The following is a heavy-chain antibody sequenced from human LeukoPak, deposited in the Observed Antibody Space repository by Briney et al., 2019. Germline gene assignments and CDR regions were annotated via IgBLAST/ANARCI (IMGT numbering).Heavy chain of an antibody. V-gene: IGHV3-23*01. J-gene: IGHJ4*02. CDR3: AKDRDYGRYQFDY. CDR2: ISLSGAGT. Sequence: GGSLRLSCVASGVTLSNYAMSWARQAPGKGLEWVSSISLSGAGTSYADSVKDRFTISKDSSKNTLYLQMNSLRAEDTAVYYCAKDRDYGRYQFDYWGQGTLVFVSS. D-gene: IGHD4/OR15-4a*01. CDR1: GVTLSNYA.